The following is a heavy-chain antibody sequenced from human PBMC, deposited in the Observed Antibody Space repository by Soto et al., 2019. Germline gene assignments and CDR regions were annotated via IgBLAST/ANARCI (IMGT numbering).Heavy chain of an antibody. J-gene: IGHJ4*02. CDR1: GGSSSGYY. D-gene: IGHD5-18*01. Sequence: SETLSLTCAVYGGSSSGYYWSWIRQPPGKGLEWIGEINHSGSTNYNPSLKSRVTISVDTSKNQFSLKLSSVTAADTAVYYCAERTAMGEVDYWGQGTLVTVSS. V-gene: IGHV4-34*01. CDR2: INHSGST. CDR3: AERTAMGEVDY.